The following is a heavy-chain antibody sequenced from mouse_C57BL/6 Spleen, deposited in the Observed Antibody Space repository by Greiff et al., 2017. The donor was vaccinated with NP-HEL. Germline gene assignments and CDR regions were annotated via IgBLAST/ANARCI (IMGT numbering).Heavy chain of an antibody. J-gene: IGHJ4*01. CDR3: ARWNDYDENYAMDY. D-gene: IGHD2-4*01. V-gene: IGHV1-81*01. CDR1: GYTFTSYG. CDR2: IYPRSGNT. Sequence: QVQLKESGAELARPGASVKLSCKASGYTFTSYGISWVKQRPGQGLEWIGEIYPRSGNTYYNEKFKGKATLTADKSSSTAYMELRSLTSEDSAVYFCARWNDYDENYAMDYWGQGTSVTVSS.